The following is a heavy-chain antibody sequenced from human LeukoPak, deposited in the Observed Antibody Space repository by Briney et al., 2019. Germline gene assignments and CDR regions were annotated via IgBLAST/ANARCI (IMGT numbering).Heavy chain of an antibody. CDR3: AHFKGGSFDF. V-gene: IGHV4-39*01. J-gene: IGHJ3*01. CDR2: IYYSGNT. CDR1: GGSISSSNYY. Sequence: SETLSLTCTVSGGSISSSNYYWGWIRQPPGKGLEWIGSIYYSGNTYYNPSLKSRVTISVDTSKNQFSLKLTSVTAADTAVYYCAHFKGGSFDFWGQGTMVTVSS. D-gene: IGHD1-26*01.